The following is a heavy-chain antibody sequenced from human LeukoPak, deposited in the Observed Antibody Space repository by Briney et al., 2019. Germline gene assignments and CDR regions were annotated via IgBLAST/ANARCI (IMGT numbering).Heavy chain of an antibody. CDR1: GGSISSSSHS. J-gene: IGHJ4*02. D-gene: IGHD1-1*01. CDR3: AREGGTVYYFDY. Sequence: SETLSLTCTVSGGSISSSSHSWGWIRQPPGKGLEWTGSIYYTGRTYYNPSLKSRVTISVDTSKNQFSLKLSSVTAADTAVYYCAREGGTVYYFDYWGQGTLVTVSS. CDR2: IYYTGRT. V-gene: IGHV4-39*02.